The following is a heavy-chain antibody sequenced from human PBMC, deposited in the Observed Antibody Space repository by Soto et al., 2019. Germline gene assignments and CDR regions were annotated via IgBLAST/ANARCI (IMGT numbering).Heavy chain of an antibody. Sequence: SETLSLTCAVSGGSISSGSYSWSWIRQPPGKGLEWIGYIYHSGSTYYNPSLKSRVTISVDRSKNQFSLKLSSVTAADTAVYYCARDMVRGAEYKWFDPWGQGTLVTVSS. CDR2: IYHSGST. J-gene: IGHJ5*02. CDR3: ARDMVRGAEYKWFDP. D-gene: IGHD3-10*01. V-gene: IGHV4-30-2*01. CDR1: GGSISSGSYS.